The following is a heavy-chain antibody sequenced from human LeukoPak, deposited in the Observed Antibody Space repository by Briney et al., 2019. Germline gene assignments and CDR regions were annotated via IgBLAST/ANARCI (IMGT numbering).Heavy chain of an antibody. CDR1: GFTFSSYA. CDR2: ISGSGGST. D-gene: IGHD2-15*01. V-gene: IGHV3-23*01. CDR3: AKTGVGYCTGGSCSAADY. J-gene: IGHJ4*02. Sequence: GGSLRLSCAASGFTFSSYAMSWVRQAPGKGLEWVSAISGSGGSTYYVDSVKGRFTISRDNSKNTLYLQMNSLRAEDAAVFYCAKTGVGYCTGGSCSAADYWGQGTLVTVSS.